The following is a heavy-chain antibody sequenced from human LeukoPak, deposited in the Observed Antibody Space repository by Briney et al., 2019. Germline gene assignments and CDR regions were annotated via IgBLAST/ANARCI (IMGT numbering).Heavy chain of an antibody. CDR2: IWYDGNIK. CDR1: GFTFSSHG. CDR3: ARGSGNYYNVKEY. Sequence: GGSLRLSCAASGFTFSSHGIHWVRQAPGKGLEWVAVIWYDGNIKYYADSVKGRFTITRDNSKNTLYLQMNSLRAEDTAVYYCARGSGNYYNVKEYWGQGTLVTVSS. V-gene: IGHV3-33*01. J-gene: IGHJ4*02. D-gene: IGHD3-10*01.